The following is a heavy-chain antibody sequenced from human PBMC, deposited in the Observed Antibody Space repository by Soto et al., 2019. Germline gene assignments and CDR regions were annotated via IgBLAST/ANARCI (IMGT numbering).Heavy chain of an antibody. CDR1: GYTLTELS. CDR3: ATGSRITMVRGVIPGAFDI. CDR2: FDPEDGET. J-gene: IGHJ3*02. V-gene: IGHV1-24*01. D-gene: IGHD3-10*01. Sequence: ASVKVSCKVSGYTLTELSMHWVRQAPGKGLEWMGGFDPEDGETIYAQKFQGRVTMTEDTSTDTAYMELSSLRSEDTAVYYCATGSRITMVRGVIPGAFDIWGQGTMVTVSS.